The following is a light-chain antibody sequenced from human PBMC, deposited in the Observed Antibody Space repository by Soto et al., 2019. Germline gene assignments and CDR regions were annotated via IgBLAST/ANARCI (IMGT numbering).Light chain of an antibody. CDR1: SGHSSYA. Sequence: QLVLTQSPSASASLGASVKLTCTLSSGHSSYAIAWHQKQPGKGPRYLMDLNNDGSHTKGDGIPDRFSGSSSGADRYLIMSSLRSEDEADYYCQTWGTGFQFFGGGTKLTLL. V-gene: IGLV4-69*01. CDR2: LNNDGSH. J-gene: IGLJ2*01. CDR3: QTWGTGFQF.